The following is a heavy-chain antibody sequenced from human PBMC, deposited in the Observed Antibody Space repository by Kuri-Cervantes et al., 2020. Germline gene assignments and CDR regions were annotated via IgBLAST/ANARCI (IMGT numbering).Heavy chain of an antibody. CDR2: IYHSGST. J-gene: IGHJ6*03. CDR3: ARSVGYCSGGSCHTVLGYYYYYMDV. V-gene: IGHV4-61*01. D-gene: IGHD2-15*01. CDR1: GGSVSSGSYY. Sequence: SETLSLTCTVSGGSVSSGSYYWSWIRQPPGKGLEWIGYIYHSGSTYYNPSLKSRVTMSRDTSKNQFSLKLSSVTAADTAVYYCARSVGYCSGGSCHTVLGYYYYYMDVWGKGTTVTVSS.